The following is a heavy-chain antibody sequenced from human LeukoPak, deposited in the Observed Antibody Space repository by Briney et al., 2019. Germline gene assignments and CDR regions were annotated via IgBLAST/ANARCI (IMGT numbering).Heavy chain of an antibody. V-gene: IGHV3-9*01. CDR2: ISWNSGSI. CDR1: GFTFDDYA. Sequence: GGSLRLSCAASGFTFDDYAMHWVRQAPGKGLEWVSGISWNSGSIGYADSVKGRFTISRDNAKNSLYLQMNSLRAEDTALYYCAKDTYDSSGYTGAFDIWGQGTMVTVSS. D-gene: IGHD3-22*01. CDR3: AKDTYDSSGYTGAFDI. J-gene: IGHJ3*02.